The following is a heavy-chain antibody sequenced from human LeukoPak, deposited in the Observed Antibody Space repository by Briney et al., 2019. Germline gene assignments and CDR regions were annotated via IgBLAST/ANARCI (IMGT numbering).Heavy chain of an antibody. J-gene: IGHJ3*02. D-gene: IGHD6-13*01. Sequence: ASVKASCKASGYTFTGYYMHWVRQAPGQGLEWMGWINPNSGGTNYAQKFQGWVTMTRDTSISTAYMELSRLRSDDTAVYYCARNRYGYSSSWYAFDIWGQGTMVTVSS. CDR1: GYTFTGYY. CDR3: ARNRYGYSSSWYAFDI. CDR2: INPNSGGT. V-gene: IGHV1-2*04.